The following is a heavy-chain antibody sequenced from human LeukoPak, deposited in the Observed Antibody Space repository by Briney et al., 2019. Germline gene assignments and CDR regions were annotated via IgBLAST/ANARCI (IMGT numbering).Heavy chain of an antibody. CDR3: ARGRYCSSTSCYFRGSGFDY. D-gene: IGHD2-2*01. Sequence: GESLKISCKGSGYSFTSYWIGWVRQMPGKGLEWMGIIYPGDSDTRYSPSFQGQVTISADKSISTAYLQWSSLKASDTAMYYCARGRYCSSTSCYFRGSGFDYWGQGTLATVSS. CDR2: IYPGDSDT. V-gene: IGHV5-51*01. J-gene: IGHJ4*02. CDR1: GYSFTSYW.